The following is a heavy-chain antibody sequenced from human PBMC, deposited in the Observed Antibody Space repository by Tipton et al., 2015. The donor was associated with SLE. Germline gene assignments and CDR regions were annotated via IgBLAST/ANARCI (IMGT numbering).Heavy chain of an antibody. D-gene: IGHD4-23*01. CDR1: GFIFSSYT. V-gene: IGHV3-21*05. CDR3: ARDLRWPPSDAFDI. CDR2: ISDGSDYT. Sequence: SLRLSCAASGFIFSSYTMNWVRQAPGKGLEWISYISDGSDYTSYADSVKGRFTVSRDNAENSLFLQMNSLRDEDTAVYYCARDLRWPPSDAFDIWGQGTMVTVSS. J-gene: IGHJ3*02.